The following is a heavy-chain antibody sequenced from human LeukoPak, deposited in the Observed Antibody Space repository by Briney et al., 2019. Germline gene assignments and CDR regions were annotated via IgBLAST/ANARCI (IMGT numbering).Heavy chain of an antibody. CDR2: TNPSGSTT. D-gene: IGHD1-1*01. CDR3: ARETSDS. J-gene: IGHJ5*01. Sequence: ASVKVSCKASGYTFTSCFMHWVRQAPGQGLEWLGMTNPSGSTTTYAQKFQGRVTMTRDTSTSTVYMELSSLRSEDTAVYYCARETSDSWGQGTLVTVSS. CDR1: GYTFTSCF. V-gene: IGHV1-46*01.